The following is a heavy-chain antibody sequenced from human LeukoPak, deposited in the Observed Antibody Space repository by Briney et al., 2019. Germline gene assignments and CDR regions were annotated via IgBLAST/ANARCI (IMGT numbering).Heavy chain of an antibody. CDR1: GGSISSSSYY. V-gene: IGHV4-39*01. CDR3: ATLSAAGSKFDY. D-gene: IGHD6-13*01. Sequence: SETLSLTCTVSGGSISSSSYYWGWIRQPPGKGLEWIGSIYYSGSTYYNPSLKSRVTISVDTSKNQFSLKLSSVTAADTAVYYCATLSAAGSKFDYLGQGTLVTVSS. J-gene: IGHJ4*02. CDR2: IYYSGST.